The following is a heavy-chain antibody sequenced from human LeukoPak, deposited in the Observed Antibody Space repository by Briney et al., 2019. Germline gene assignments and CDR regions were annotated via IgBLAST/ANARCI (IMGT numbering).Heavy chain of an antibody. CDR3: ARAPYESDAFDI. V-gene: IGHV3-53*01. J-gene: IGHJ3*02. CDR1: GFSVSSNY. Sequence: GGSLRLSCAASGFSVSSNYMSWGGRAPGEGREGVSVICSGGSTYYADSVTGRFAIFRDNSKNTQYLEMQSLRAEATAVYYCARAPYESDAFDIWGQGTMVTVSS. D-gene: IGHD3-3*01. CDR2: ICSGGST.